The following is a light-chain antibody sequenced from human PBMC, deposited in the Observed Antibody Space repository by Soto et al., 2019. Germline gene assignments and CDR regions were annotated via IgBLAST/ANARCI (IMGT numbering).Light chain of an antibody. J-gene: IGLJ1*01. CDR2: DVS. CDR3: SSYRRSSTLYV. CDR1: SSDVGGYNY. Sequence: QSALTQPASVSGSPGQSIAISCTGTSSDVGGYNYVSWYQQHPDKAPKLMIYDVSGRPSGVSDRFSASKSGNTASLTISGLQAEDEADYYCSSYRRSSTLYVFGTGTKVTVL. V-gene: IGLV2-14*03.